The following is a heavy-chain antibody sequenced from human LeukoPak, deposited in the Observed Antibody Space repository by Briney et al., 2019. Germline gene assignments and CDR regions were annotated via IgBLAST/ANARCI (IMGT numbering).Heavy chain of an antibody. CDR3: ARGRGFRLDY. Sequence: GGTLRLSCAASGFTFSTYGMSWVRQAPGKGLEWVSAISGSGDSTYYTDSVKGRFTISRDNSKNTLYLQMNSLRAEDTAVYYCARGRGFRLDYWGQGTLVTVSS. CDR2: ISGSGDST. V-gene: IGHV3-23*01. CDR1: GFTFSTYG. D-gene: IGHD3-10*01. J-gene: IGHJ4*02.